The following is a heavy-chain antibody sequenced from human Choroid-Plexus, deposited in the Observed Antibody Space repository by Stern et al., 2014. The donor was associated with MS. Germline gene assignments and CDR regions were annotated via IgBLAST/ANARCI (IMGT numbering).Heavy chain of an antibody. Sequence: VKLVESGGGVVQPGRPLRLSCVASGFTFGSCAMHWVRQAPGKGLEWVAVVSYDGSNKYYADSVKGRFTISRDNSQNTLYMQMSSLRPEDTAVYYCAKDRQYLTYFFDHWGQGSLVTVSS. CDR2: VSYDGSNK. J-gene: IGHJ5*02. V-gene: IGHV3-30*18. CDR1: GFTFGSCA. CDR3: AKDRQYLTYFFDH. D-gene: IGHD2/OR15-2a*01.